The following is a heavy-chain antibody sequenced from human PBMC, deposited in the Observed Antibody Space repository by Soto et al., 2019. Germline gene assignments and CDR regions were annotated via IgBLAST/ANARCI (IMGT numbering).Heavy chain of an antibody. D-gene: IGHD3-10*01. V-gene: IGHV3-7*05. Sequence: EVQVVESGGGLVQPGGSLRLSCAASGFTLSSYWMTWVRQAPGKGLEWVANIKEDGSETYYVDSVKGRFTISRDNAKNSLYLQLNSLRAADTAVYYCAREVLVWFGELLEDYYYHGMDVWGQGTTVTVSS. J-gene: IGHJ6*02. CDR1: GFTLSSYW. CDR3: AREVLVWFGELLEDYYYHGMDV. CDR2: IKEDGSET.